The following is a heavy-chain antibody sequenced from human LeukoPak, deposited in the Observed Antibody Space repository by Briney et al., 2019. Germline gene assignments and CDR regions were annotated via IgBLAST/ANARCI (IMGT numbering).Heavy chain of an antibody. Sequence: GASVKVSCKASGGTFSSYAISWVRQAPGQGLEWMGGIIPIFGTANYAQKFQGRVTITADESTSTAYMELSSLRSEDTAVYYCGKEGERHFDLKYWGQGTPVTVSS. CDR3: GKEGERHFDLKY. CDR1: GGTFSSYA. CDR2: IIPIFGTA. D-gene: IGHD6-6*01. V-gene: IGHV1-69*13. J-gene: IGHJ4*02.